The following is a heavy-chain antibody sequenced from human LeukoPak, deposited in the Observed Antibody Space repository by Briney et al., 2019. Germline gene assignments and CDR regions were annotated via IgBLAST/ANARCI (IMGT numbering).Heavy chain of an antibody. Sequence: GGSLRLSCAASGFTVSDDYMAWVRQAPGRGLEWVSLIYGDGTTFYTDSVKGRFTISRDNFKNTLYLQMSSLRPEDTALYYCARDRAGAQSWVALDPWGQGTLVTVSS. D-gene: IGHD3-10*01. CDR2: IYGDGTT. J-gene: IGHJ5*02. CDR1: GFTVSDDY. CDR3: ARDRAGAQSWVALDP. V-gene: IGHV3-66*02.